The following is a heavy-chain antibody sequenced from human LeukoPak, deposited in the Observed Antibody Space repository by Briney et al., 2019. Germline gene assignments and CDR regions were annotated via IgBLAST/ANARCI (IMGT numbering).Heavy chain of an antibody. CDR2: IYYSGST. CDR3: ARHSPANKWLVQNYYYMDV. Sequence: PSETLTLTCTVSGGSVRTVSYYWGWIRQPPGKGLEWIGSIYYSGSTYYNPSLKSRVTISVDASKNQFSLKLSSVTAADTAVYYCARHSPANKWLVQNYYYMDVWGKGTKVTVSS. CDR1: GGSVRTVSYY. V-gene: IGHV4-39*01. J-gene: IGHJ6*03. D-gene: IGHD6-19*01.